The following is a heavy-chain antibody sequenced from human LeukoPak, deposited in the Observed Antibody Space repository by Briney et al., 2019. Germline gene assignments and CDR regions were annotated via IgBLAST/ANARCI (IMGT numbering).Heavy chain of an antibody. CDR3: ARDVRFNYYDSSGSSFDP. V-gene: IGHV1-69*13. J-gene: IGHJ5*02. CDR2: IIPIFGTA. CDR1: GGTFSSYA. D-gene: IGHD3-22*01. Sequence: SVKVSCKASGGTFSSYAISWVRQAPGQGLEWMGGIIPIFGTANYAQKFQGRVTITADESTSTAYMELSSLRSEDTAVYYCARDVRFNYYDSSGSSFDPWGQGTLVTVSS.